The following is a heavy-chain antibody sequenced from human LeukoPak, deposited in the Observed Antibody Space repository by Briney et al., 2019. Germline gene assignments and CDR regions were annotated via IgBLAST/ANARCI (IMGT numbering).Heavy chain of an antibody. J-gene: IGHJ4*02. Sequence: PRGSLRLSCAASGFTFSSYDMSWVRQAPGKGLEWVSGISDVGGTFYADSVRGRFTISRDNSKNTLYLQMNSLRAEDTAVYYCAKYLKDYYDSSGYYHAFGYWGQGTLVTVSS. V-gene: IGHV3-23*01. CDR3: AKYLKDYYDSSGYYHAFGY. CDR2: ISDVGGT. CDR1: GFTFSSYD. D-gene: IGHD3-22*01.